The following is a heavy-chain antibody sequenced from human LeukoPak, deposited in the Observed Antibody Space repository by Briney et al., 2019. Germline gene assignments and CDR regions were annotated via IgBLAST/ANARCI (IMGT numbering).Heavy chain of an antibody. V-gene: IGHV3-7*01. D-gene: IGHD3-10*01. J-gene: IGHJ4*02. CDR3: ARDFGWFGELFYTYDY. CDR2: IKQDGSEK. CDR1: GFTFSSYW. Sequence: GGSLRLSCAASGFTFSSYWMSWVRQAPGKGLEWVANIKQDGSEKYYVDSVKGRFTISRDNAKNSLYLQMNSLRAEDTAVYYCARDFGWFGELFYTYDYWGQGTLVTASS.